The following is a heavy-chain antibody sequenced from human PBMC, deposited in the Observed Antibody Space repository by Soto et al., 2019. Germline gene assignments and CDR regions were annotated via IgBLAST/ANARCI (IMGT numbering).Heavy chain of an antibody. J-gene: IGHJ6*02. CDR1: GGSIRSSSYY. V-gene: IGHV4-39*01. CDR3: ALYSSGWYLSSRYYGMDV. Sequence: PSDTLSLTCTFFGGSIRSSSYYWGWIRQPPGKGLEWIGSIYYSGSTYYNPSLKSRVTISVDTSKNQFSLKLSSVTAADTAVYYCALYSSGWYLSSRYYGMDVWGQGTTVT. CDR2: IYYSGST. D-gene: IGHD6-19*01.